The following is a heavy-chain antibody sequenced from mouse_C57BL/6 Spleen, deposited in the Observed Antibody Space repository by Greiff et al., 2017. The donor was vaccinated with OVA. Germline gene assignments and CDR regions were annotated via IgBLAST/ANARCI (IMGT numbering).Heavy chain of an antibody. V-gene: IGHV5-4*01. D-gene: IGHD1-1*01. CDR1: GFTFSSYA. CDR2: ISDGGSYT. CDR3: ARDLYYGSSYPFAY. Sequence: EVQGVESGGGLVKPGGSLKLSCAASGFTFSSYAMSWVRQTPEKRLEWVATISDGGSYTYYPDNVKGRFTISRDNAKNNLYLQMSHLKSEDTAMYYCARDLYYGSSYPFAYWGQGTLVTVSA. J-gene: IGHJ3*01.